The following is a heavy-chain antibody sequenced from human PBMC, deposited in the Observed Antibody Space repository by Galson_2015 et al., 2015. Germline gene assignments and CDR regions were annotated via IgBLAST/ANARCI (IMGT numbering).Heavy chain of an antibody. CDR1: GFTFSTSA. V-gene: IGHV3-30-3*01. CDR3: AREGAGTGSTGIDY. CDR2: ILSDGYRK. D-gene: IGHD3/OR15-3a*01. J-gene: IGHJ4*02. Sequence: SLRLSCAASGFTFSTSAMHWVRQAPGKGLEWLAVILSDGYRKFYSDSVKGRFTISRDSSKNTLYLQMDSLRGEETAVYYCAREGAGTGSTGIDYWGQGTLVTVSS.